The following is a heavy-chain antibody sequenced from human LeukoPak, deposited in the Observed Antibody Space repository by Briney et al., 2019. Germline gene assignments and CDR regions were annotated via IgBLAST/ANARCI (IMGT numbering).Heavy chain of an antibody. CDR1: GGSISSGGYS. D-gene: IGHD3-22*01. CDR2: IYHSGST. V-gene: IGHV4-30-2*01. J-gene: IGHJ4*02. CDR3: AGPGYYDSSGYFGY. Sequence: NPSQTLSLTCAVSGGSISSGGYSWSWIRQPPGKGLEWIGYIYHSGSTYYNPSLKSRVTISVDRSKNQFSLKLSSVTAADTAVYYCAGPGYYDSSGYFGYWGQGTLVTVSS.